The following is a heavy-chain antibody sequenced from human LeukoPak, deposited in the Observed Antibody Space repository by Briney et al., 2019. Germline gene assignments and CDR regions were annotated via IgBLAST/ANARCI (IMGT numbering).Heavy chain of an antibody. V-gene: IGHV3-30*04. D-gene: IGHD3-22*01. Sequence: GGSLRLSCAASGFTFSSYAKHWVRQAPGKGLEWVAVISYDGSNKYYADSVKGRFTISRDNSKNTLYLQMNSLRAEDTAVYYCARAMDYYHSSGYYDAYYFDYRGQGTLVTVSS. CDR2: ISYDGSNK. CDR3: ARAMDYYHSSGYYDAYYFDY. CDR1: GFTFSSYA. J-gene: IGHJ4*02.